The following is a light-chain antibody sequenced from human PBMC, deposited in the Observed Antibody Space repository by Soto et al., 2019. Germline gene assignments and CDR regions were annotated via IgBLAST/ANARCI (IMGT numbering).Light chain of an antibody. Sequence: QSVLTQPPSASGTPGQRVTISCSGSSSNIGSNTVNWYQQLPGTAPKLLIYNSNQRPSGVPDRFSGSQSGTSASLALSGLQSEDEADYYCAAWDDSLNGVLFGGGTKLTVL. CDR3: AAWDDSLNGVL. CDR2: NSN. J-gene: IGLJ2*01. CDR1: SSNIGSNT. V-gene: IGLV1-44*01.